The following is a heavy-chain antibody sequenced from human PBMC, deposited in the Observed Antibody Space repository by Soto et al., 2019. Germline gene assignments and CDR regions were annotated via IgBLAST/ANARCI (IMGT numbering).Heavy chain of an antibody. V-gene: IGHV3-30-3*01. Sequence: QVQLVESGVGVVQAGTSLRLSCAASGFTFSSYAMHWVRQAPGKGLERVALISYDGSNEYYADSVKGRFTISRDNSKSTLYLQMNSLRVEDTAVYYCASQPVEQWLSQWGQGTQVTVSS. CDR1: GFTFSSYA. CDR2: ISYDGSNE. J-gene: IGHJ4*02. D-gene: IGHD6-19*01. CDR3: ASQPVEQWLSQ.